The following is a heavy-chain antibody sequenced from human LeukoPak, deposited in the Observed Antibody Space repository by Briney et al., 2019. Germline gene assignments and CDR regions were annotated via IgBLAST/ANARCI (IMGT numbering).Heavy chain of an antibody. CDR2: ISSSSRYT. CDR3: RSNSSSSRYYYGMDV. V-gene: IGHV3-11*06. J-gene: IGHJ6*04. D-gene: IGHD6-13*01. Sequence: GGSLRLSCAASGFTFSDYYMSWIRQAPGKGLEWVSYISSSSRYTNYADSVKGRFTIFRDNPKNSLYLQMNSLRAEDTAVYYCRSNSSSSRYYYGMDVWGKGTTVTVSS. CDR1: GFTFSDYY.